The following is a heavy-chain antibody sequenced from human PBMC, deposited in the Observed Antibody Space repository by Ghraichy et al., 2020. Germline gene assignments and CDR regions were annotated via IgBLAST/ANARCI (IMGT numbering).Heavy chain of an antibody. CDR3: ARVEVSLYYFDY. Sequence: GESLNISCAASGFTVSSNYMSWVRQAPGKGLEWVSVIYSGGSTYYADSVKGRFTISRDNSKNTLYLQMNSLRAEDTAVYYCARVEVSLYYFDYWGQGTLVTVSS. CDR1: GFTVSSNY. J-gene: IGHJ4*02. V-gene: IGHV3-53*01. CDR2: IYSGGST.